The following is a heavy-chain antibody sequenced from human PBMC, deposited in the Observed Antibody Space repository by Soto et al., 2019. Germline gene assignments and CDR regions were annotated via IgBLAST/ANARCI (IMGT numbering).Heavy chain of an antibody. CDR1: GFTFSSYS. V-gene: IGHV3-21*01. Sequence: EVQLVESGGGLVKPGGSLRLSCAASGFTFSSYSMNWVRQAPGKGLEWVSSISSSSSYIYYADSVKGRFTISRDNAKNSLYLQMNSLRAEDTAVYYCASDSGYDQNQFDYWGQGTLVTVSS. CDR3: ASDSGYDQNQFDY. D-gene: IGHD5-12*01. CDR2: ISSSSSYI. J-gene: IGHJ4*02.